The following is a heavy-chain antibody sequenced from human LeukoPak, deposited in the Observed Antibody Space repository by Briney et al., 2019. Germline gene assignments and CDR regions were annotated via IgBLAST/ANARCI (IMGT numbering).Heavy chain of an antibody. J-gene: IGHJ4*02. D-gene: IGHD3-10*01. V-gene: IGHV3-49*04. CDR1: DFTFRDYG. CDR3: VRGRRFYASSGRHQYYFDY. CDR2: FKSENYGGTR. Sequence: PGGSLRLSCSGSDFTFRDYGLGWVRQAPGKGLEWITFFKSENYGGTREYASSVKGRFIVSRDDSKSVAYLQMDSLKAEDTAVYFCVRGRRFYASSGRHQYYFDYWGQGSLVTVSS.